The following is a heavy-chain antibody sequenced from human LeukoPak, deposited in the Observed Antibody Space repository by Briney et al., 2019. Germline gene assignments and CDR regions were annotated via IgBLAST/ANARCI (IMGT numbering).Heavy chain of an antibody. J-gene: IGHJ4*02. V-gene: IGHV3-23*01. CDR1: GFTFSSYV. CDR2: ISGSGGST. D-gene: IGHD3-22*01. Sequence: PGGSLRLSCAASGFTFSSYVMYWVRQAPGKGLEWVSAISGSGGSTYYADSVKGRFTISRDNSKNTLYLQMNSLRAEDTAVYYCAKDEVVTLYYYDSSGYYLNWGQGTLVTVSS. CDR3: AKDEVVTLYYYDSSGYYLN.